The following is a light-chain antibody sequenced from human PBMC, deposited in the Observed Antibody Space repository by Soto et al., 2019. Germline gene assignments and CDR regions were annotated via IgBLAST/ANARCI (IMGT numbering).Light chain of an antibody. CDR2: DAS. V-gene: IGKV1-5*01. CDR3: LQYSSHSWT. CDR1: RSISDW. J-gene: IGKJ1*01. Sequence: DLQMTQSPSSLSPSVGDRATITCRASRSISDWLAWYQQKPGKAPELLIFDASNLKSGVSSRFSGSGSGTEFTLTISRLQPDDVATYYCLQYSSHSWTFGQGTKVDIK.